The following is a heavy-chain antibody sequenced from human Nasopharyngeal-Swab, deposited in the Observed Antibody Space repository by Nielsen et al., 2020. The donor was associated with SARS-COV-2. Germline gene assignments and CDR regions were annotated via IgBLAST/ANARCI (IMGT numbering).Heavy chain of an antibody. D-gene: IGHD1-7*01. Sequence: ASVKVSCKASGYTFTSYYLHWVRQAPGQGLEWMGIINPTDGSTSYAQKFEGRVTMTRVTSTSTVYMELNSLRSEDTAVYYCARVLPFRITGTSGMDVWGQGTTVTDSS. CDR1: GYTFTSYY. CDR3: ARVLPFRITGTSGMDV. CDR2: INPTDGST. V-gene: IGHV1-46*01. J-gene: IGHJ6*02.